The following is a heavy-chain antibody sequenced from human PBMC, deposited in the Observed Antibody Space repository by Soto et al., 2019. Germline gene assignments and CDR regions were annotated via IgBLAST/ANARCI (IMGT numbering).Heavy chain of an antibody. J-gene: IGHJ4*02. Sequence: ESGGGVVPPGRSLRLTCAASGFTFSSYGMHWVRQAPGKGLEWVAVISYDESEKHYADSVKGRLTISRDNSKNTLYLQMNSLRTEDTAIYYCAKAIYGDYAPFDFWGQGTLVTVSS. D-gene: IGHD4-17*01. CDR3: AKAIYGDYAPFDF. CDR1: GFTFSSYG. V-gene: IGHV3-30*18. CDR2: ISYDESEK.